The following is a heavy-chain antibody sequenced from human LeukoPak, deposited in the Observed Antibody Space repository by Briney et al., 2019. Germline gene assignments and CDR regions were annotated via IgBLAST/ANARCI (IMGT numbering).Heavy chain of an antibody. Sequence: LGESLKISCKGSGYSFTSYWIGWVRQMPGKGLEWMGIIYPGDPDTRYSPSFQGQATISADKSISTAYLQWSSLKASDTAMYYCARWWTVVTPEGVDYWGQGTLVTVSS. CDR1: GYSFTSYW. CDR3: ARWWTVVTPEGVDY. D-gene: IGHD4-23*01. CDR2: IYPGDPDT. J-gene: IGHJ4*02. V-gene: IGHV5-51*01.